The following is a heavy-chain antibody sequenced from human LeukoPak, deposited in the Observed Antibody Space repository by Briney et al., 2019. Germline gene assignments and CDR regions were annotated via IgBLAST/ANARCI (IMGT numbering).Heavy chain of an antibody. CDR3: ARVSGLNNFDS. CDR1: GGSISSGGYS. D-gene: IGHD1/OR15-1a*01. V-gene: IGHV4-34*01. CDR2: INHSGNT. J-gene: IGHJ4*02. Sequence: SETLSLTCAVSGGSISSGGYSWSWIRQPPGKGLEWIGEINHSGNTNYNPTLKSRVTISLDTSKKQFSLKLYSVTAADTAVYYCARVSGLNNFDSWGQGTLVTVSS.